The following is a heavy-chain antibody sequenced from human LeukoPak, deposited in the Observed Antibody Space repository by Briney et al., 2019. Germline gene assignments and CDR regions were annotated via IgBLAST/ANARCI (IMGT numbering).Heavy chain of an antibody. V-gene: IGHV5-51*01. CDR2: IYPGDSDT. CDR3: ASVTTVTTDAFDI. CDR1: GYSFTSYW. Sequence: GESLKISCKGSGYSFTSYWIGWVRQMPGKGLEWMGIIYPGDSDTRYSPSFQGQVTISADKSISTAYLQWSSLKASDTAMYYCASVTTVTTDAFDIWGQGTMVTVSS. D-gene: IGHD4-17*01. J-gene: IGHJ3*02.